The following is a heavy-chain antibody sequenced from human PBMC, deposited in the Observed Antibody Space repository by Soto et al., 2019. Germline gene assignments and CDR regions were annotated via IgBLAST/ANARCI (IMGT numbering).Heavy chain of an antibody. V-gene: IGHV3-21*01. CDR3: ARDLNRITARPYWYFAL. CDR2: ISSSSDYI. J-gene: IGHJ2*01. Sequence: EVQLVESGGGLVKPGGSLRLSCAASGFTFSSYTFNWVRQTPGKGLEWVSSISSSSDYIYYSNSVNGRFTISRDNAKNSLYLHMNSLRADDTAVYYCARDLNRITARPYWYFALWGRGTLVTVSS. CDR1: GFTFSSYT. D-gene: IGHD6-6*01.